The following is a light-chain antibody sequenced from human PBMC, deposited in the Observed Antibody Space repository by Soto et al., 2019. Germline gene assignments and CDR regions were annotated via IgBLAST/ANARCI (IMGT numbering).Light chain of an antibody. CDR3: QQNSNWPYT. J-gene: IGKJ2*01. V-gene: IGKV3-11*01. CDR2: DAS. Sequence: EIVLTQSPATLSLSPGERATLSCRTSQSVYNFLAWYQQKPGQAPRLLIYDASNRATGVPARFSGSGSGTDVTLTISSLEPEDFALYYCQQNSNWPYTFGQGTRLEIK. CDR1: QSVYNF.